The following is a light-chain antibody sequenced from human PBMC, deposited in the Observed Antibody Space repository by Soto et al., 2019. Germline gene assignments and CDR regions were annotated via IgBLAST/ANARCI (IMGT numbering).Light chain of an antibody. CDR2: EVT. J-gene: IGLJ1*01. CDR3: NSFRVSXLYV. V-gene: IGLV2-14*01. CDR1: STDVCGYNA. Sequence: QSSLSQPASVSGSPVQTITISCTGTSTDVCGYNAFSWYQHHPGKAPKLIIYEVTHRPSGVSDRFSASKSGNTASLTISGLQAEDEADYYCNSFRVSXLYVLGTGTKVXV.